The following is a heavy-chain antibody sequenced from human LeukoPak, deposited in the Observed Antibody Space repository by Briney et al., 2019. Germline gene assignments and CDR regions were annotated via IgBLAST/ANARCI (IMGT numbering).Heavy chain of an antibody. J-gene: IGHJ6*02. CDR1: GGSISSGSYY. CDR3: ARESYYHGSGSHFPAGYGMDV. CDR2: IYTSGST. V-gene: IGHV4-61*02. D-gene: IGHD3-10*01. Sequence: ASQTLSLTGTVSGGSISSGSYYWSWIRQPAGKGLEWIGRIYTSGSTNYNPSLKSRVTISVDTSKNQFYLKLSSVTAADTAVYYCARESYYHGSGSHFPAGYGMDVWGQGTTVTVSS.